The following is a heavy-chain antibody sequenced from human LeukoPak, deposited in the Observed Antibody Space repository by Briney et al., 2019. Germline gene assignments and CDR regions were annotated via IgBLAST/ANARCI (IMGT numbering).Heavy chain of an antibody. Sequence: GGSLRLSCAASGFTFSSYAMSWVRQAPGKGLEWVSAISGSGGSTYYADSVKGRFTISRDNSKNTLYLQMSSLRAEDTAVYYCAKSGPRWYSSGWYNYWGQGTLVTVSS. D-gene: IGHD6-19*01. CDR2: ISGSGGST. CDR1: GFTFSSYA. CDR3: AKSGPRWYSSGWYNY. J-gene: IGHJ4*02. V-gene: IGHV3-23*01.